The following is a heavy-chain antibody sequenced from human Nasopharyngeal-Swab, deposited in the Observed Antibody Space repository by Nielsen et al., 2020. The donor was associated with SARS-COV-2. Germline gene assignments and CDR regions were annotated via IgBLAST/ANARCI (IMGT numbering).Heavy chain of an antibody. CDR2: FYSDGST. Sequence: GGSLRLSCAASGFTVSSNYMSWVRQAPGKGLEWVSVFYSDGSTFYADSVKGRFTISRDNSKNTLYLQMDSLRAEGTAVYYCASLRWGDYWGQGTLVTVSS. CDR3: ASLRWGDY. D-gene: IGHD3-16*01. CDR1: GFTVSSNY. V-gene: IGHV3-66*01. J-gene: IGHJ4*02.